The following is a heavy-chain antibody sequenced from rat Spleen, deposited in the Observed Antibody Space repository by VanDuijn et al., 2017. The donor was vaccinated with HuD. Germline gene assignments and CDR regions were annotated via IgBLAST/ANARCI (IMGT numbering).Heavy chain of an antibody. D-gene: IGHD5-1*01. CDR2: MWYDGDT. V-gene: IGHV2-32*01. Sequence: QVQLKESGPGLVQPSQTLSLTCTVSGFSLPSYHVSWVRQPPGKGLEWMGKMWYDGDTAYNSTLKSRLSISRDTSKSQILLNMSSLQAEDTAMYFCVKLAGSPGDYWGQGVMVTVSS. CDR1: GFSLPSYH. CDR3: VKLAGSPGDY. J-gene: IGHJ2*01.